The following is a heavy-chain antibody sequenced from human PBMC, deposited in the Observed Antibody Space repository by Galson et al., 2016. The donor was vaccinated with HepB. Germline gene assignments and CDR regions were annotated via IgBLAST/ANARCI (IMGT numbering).Heavy chain of an antibody. D-gene: IGHD5-24*01. CDR2: TCYRSKWYN. J-gene: IGHJ6*04. Sequence: CAISGDSVSNFSAGWNWIRQSPSRGLEWLGRTCYRSKWYNNYAVSVKSRITINPDTSKNHFSLQLNPVTPEDTAVDYCARDREINGLDVGGKGTTVTVSS. CDR3: ARDREINGLDV. V-gene: IGHV6-1*01. CDR1: GDSVSNFSAG.